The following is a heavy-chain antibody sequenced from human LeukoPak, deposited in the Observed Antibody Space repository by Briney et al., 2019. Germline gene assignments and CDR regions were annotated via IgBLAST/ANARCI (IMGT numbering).Heavy chain of an antibody. V-gene: IGHV1-2*02. CDR2: INPNSGGT. D-gene: IGHD5-18*01. CDR3: ARWQGYSLFPDNYYGHY. Sequence: ASVKVSFTASGFTFTVYYMLWVRQAPGQGLEWMGWINPNSGGTDYAQKFQGRVTMTRDTSISTAYMELSRLRSDDTAVYYCARWQGYSLFPDNYYGHYWGQGALVTVSS. J-gene: IGHJ4*02. CDR1: GFTFTVYY.